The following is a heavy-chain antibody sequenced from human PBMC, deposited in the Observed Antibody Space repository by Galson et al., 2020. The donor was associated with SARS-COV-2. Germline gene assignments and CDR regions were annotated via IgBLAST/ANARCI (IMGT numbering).Heavy chain of an antibody. V-gene: IGHV4-39*07. J-gene: IGHJ6*02. CDR2: IYYSGST. CDR1: GGSISSSSYS. CDR3: ARDFDRYCSGGSCYLYYYYGMDV. D-gene: IGHD2-15*01. Sequence: AWETLSLTCTVSGGSISSSSYSWGWIRQPPGKGLEWIGSIYYSGSTYYNPSLKSRVTISVDTSKNQFSLKLSSVTAADTAVYYCARDFDRYCSGGSCYLYYYYGMDVWGQGTTGTVAS.